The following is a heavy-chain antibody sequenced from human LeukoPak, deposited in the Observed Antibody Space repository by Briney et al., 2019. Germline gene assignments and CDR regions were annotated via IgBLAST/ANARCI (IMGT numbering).Heavy chain of an antibody. Sequence: PGGSLRLSCAASGFTFSSYGMHWVRQAPGKGLEWVAVISYDGSNKYYTDSVKGRFTSSRDNSKNTLYLQMNNLRAEDTAAYYCAKGSFWGQGTLVTVSS. V-gene: IGHV3-30*18. D-gene: IGHD3-10*01. CDR1: GFTFSSYG. J-gene: IGHJ4*02. CDR2: ISYDGSNK. CDR3: AKGSF.